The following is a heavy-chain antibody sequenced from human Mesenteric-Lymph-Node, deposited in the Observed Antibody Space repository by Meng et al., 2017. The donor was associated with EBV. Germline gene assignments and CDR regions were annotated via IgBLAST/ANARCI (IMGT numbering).Heavy chain of an antibody. CDR1: GDSISSDIW. J-gene: IGHJ4*02. Sequence: QVQLQVAGTGLGKPSGTLSLTCTVSGDSISSDIWWSWVRQPLGKGLEWIGEVYHRGDTNYNPSLKSRVNISVDKSKNQFYLSLFSVTAADTAVYYCGRDQGRELINHWGQGTLVTVSS. CDR3: GRDQGRELINH. CDR2: VYHRGDT. V-gene: IGHV4-4*02. D-gene: IGHD1-7*01.